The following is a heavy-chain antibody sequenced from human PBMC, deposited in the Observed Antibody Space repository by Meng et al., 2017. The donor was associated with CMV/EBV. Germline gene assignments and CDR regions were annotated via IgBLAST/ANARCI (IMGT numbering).Heavy chain of an antibody. D-gene: IGHD1-26*01. CDR3: ARGTNKGWELLYYFDY. J-gene: IGHJ4*02. CDR2: ISSSSSYI. Sequence: GSLKISCAASGFTFSSYSMNWVRQAPGKGLEWASSISSSSSYIYYADSVKGRFTISRDNAKNSLYLQMNSLRAEDTAVYYCARGTNKGWELLYYFDYWGQGTLVTVSS. CDR1: GFTFSSYS. V-gene: IGHV3-21*01.